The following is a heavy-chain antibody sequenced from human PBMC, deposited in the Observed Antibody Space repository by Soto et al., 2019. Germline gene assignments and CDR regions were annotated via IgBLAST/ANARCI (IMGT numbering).Heavy chain of an antibody. CDR1: GFSLSTSGVG. CDR3: AHFAWTYCSGGSCYSY. Sequence: QITLKESGPTLVKPTQTLTLTCTFSGFSLSTSGVGVGWIRQPPGKALEWLALIYWDDDKRYSPSLKSRLTITKDTSKNQVVLTMTNMDPVDTATYYCAHFAWTYCSGGSCYSYWGQGTLVTVSS. V-gene: IGHV2-5*02. J-gene: IGHJ4*02. CDR2: IYWDDDK. D-gene: IGHD2-15*01.